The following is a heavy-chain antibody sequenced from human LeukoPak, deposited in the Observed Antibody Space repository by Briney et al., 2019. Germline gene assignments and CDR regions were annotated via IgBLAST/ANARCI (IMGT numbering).Heavy chain of an antibody. CDR3: ARDSPHNYYDSSGYYEYQSY. J-gene: IGHJ4*02. V-gene: IGHV1-2*02. D-gene: IGHD3-22*01. Sequence: ASVKVSCKASGYTFTGYYMHWVRQAPGQGLEWMGWINPNSGGTNYAQKFQGRVTMTRDTSISTAYMELSRLKSDDTAVYYCARDSPHNYYDSSGYYEYQSYWGQGTLVTVSS. CDR1: GYTFTGYY. CDR2: INPNSGGT.